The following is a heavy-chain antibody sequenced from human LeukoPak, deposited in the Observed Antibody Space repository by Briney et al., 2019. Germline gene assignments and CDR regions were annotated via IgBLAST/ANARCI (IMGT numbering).Heavy chain of an antibody. CDR1: GFTFSSYS. D-gene: IGHD2-2*02. V-gene: IGHV3-23*01. CDR3: AKASVAIPQYCNS. Sequence: PRGSLRLSCAASGFTFSSYSMNWVRQAPGKGLEWVSTISGTGSSTYYADSAKGRFTISRDNSKDTLFLQLNSLTAADTAMYFCAKASVAIPQYCNSWGQGTLVTVSS. J-gene: IGHJ5*02. CDR2: ISGTGSST.